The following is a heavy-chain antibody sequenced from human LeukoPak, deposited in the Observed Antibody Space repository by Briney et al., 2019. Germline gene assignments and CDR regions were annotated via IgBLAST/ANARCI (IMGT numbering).Heavy chain of an antibody. V-gene: IGHV3-53*01. J-gene: IGHJ4*02. CDR1: GLTVNDNY. Sequence: GGSLRLSCALSGLTVNDNYMSWVRQAPGKGLEWVSLIFPDGQTYYADFVQGRFSISRDMSRNSLFLDMSSLRAEDTAVFFCARANPVYGDFDYWGQGTLVTVSS. D-gene: IGHD4-17*01. CDR3: ARANPVYGDFDY. CDR2: IFPDGQT.